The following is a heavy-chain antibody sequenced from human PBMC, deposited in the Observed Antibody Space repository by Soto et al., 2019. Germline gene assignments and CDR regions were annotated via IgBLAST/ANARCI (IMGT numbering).Heavy chain of an antibody. CDR2: INHSGST. D-gene: IGHD6-6*01. J-gene: IGHJ4*02. V-gene: IGHV4-34*01. Sequence: SETLSLTCAVYGGSFSGYCWSWIRQPPGKGLEWIGEINHSGSTNYNPSLKSRVTISVDTSKNQFSLKLSSVTAADTAVYYCARGRPRIAARLDFDYWGQGTLVTVSS. CDR3: ARGRPRIAARLDFDY. CDR1: GGSFSGYC.